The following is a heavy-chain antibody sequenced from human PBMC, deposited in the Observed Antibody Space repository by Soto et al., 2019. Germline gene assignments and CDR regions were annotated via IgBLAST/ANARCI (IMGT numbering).Heavy chain of an antibody. CDR2: IRSKANSYAT. Sequence: GGSVRLSCAASGFTFSGSAMHWVRQASGKGLEWVGRIRSKANSYATAYAASVKGRFTISRDDSKNTAYLQMNSLKTEDTAVYYCTRLPEYYDFWSGYYPMNDAFDIWGQGTMVTVSS. J-gene: IGHJ3*02. CDR1: GFTFSGSA. V-gene: IGHV3-73*01. CDR3: TRLPEYYDFWSGYYPMNDAFDI. D-gene: IGHD3-3*01.